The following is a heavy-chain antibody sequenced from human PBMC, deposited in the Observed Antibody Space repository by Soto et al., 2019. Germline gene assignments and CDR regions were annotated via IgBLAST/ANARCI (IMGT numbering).Heavy chain of an antibody. CDR1: GYSISSGVYY. CDR2: IYFSEST. J-gene: IGHJ3*01. Sequence: PTDTLSITLNVYGYSISSGVYYWTWFRQPPGKGLEWIGYIYFSESTSYNPSLKSRVTISGDKSKNQFSLRLTSVTAADTAVYYCGIVDMIMFGGITGPNDDIDRWGQGKKVT. V-gene: IGHV4-30-4*02. D-gene: IGHD3-16*01. CDR3: GIVDMIMFGGITGPNDDIDR.